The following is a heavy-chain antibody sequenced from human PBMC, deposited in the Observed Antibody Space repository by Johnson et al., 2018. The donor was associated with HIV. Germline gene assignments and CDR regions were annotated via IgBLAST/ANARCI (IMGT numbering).Heavy chain of an antibody. D-gene: IGHD3-22*01. V-gene: IGHV3-7*01. J-gene: IGHJ3*02. CDR1: GFTFSNYA. Sequence: VQLVESGGGVVQPGRSLRLSCAASGFTFSNYAMHWVRQAPGKGLEWVANIKEDGSAKHYLDSVKGRFTISRDNARNSLYLQMNSLRAEDTAVYFCARDRGYDAFDIWGQGTMVTVSS. CDR2: IKEDGSAK. CDR3: ARDRGYDAFDI.